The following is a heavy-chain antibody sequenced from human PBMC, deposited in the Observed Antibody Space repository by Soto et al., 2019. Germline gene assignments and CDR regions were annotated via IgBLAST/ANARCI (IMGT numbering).Heavy chain of an antibody. CDR3: AKVRSSSGWYYCDY. CDR2: ISWNSGSI. J-gene: IGHJ4*02. V-gene: IGHV3-9*01. Sequence: EVQLVESGGGLVQPGRSLRLSCAASGFTFDDYAMGWVRQAPGKGLEWVSGISWNSGSIGYADSVKGRFTISRDNAKSYLYLQMNSVRAEDTALYYCAKVRSSSGWYYCDYWGPGTLVTVSS. CDR1: GFTFDDYA. D-gene: IGHD6-19*01.